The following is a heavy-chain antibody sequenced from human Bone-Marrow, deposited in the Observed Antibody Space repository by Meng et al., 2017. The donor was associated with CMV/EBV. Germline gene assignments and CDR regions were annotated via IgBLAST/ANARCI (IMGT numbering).Heavy chain of an antibody. CDR3: ARDGVPNCNGIGSFDP. V-gene: IGHV1-2*06. J-gene: IGHJ5*02. D-gene: IGHD1-20*01. CDR2: INPNSGGT. Sequence: ASVKVSCKASGYTFTDYCIHWVRQAPGQGLEWMGRINPNSGGTNYAQMFHGRVTMTRDTSLTTAYMELSSLRSDDTAFYYCARDGVPNCNGIGSFDPWGQGTLVTVSS. CDR1: GYTFTDYC.